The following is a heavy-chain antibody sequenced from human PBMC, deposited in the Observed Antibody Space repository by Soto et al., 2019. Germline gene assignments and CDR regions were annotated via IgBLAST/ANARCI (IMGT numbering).Heavy chain of an antibody. CDR1: GGTFSSYA. V-gene: IGHV1-69*01. CDR3: ARGPRGWGYSYGYYDY. D-gene: IGHD5-18*01. J-gene: IGHJ4*02. Sequence: QVQLVQSGAEVKKPGSSVKVSCKATGGTFSSYAISWVRQAPGQGLEWMGGIIPIFGTANYAQKFQGRVTITADESTSTAYMELSSLRSEDTAVYYCARGPRGWGYSYGYYDYWGQGTLVTVSS. CDR2: IIPIFGTA.